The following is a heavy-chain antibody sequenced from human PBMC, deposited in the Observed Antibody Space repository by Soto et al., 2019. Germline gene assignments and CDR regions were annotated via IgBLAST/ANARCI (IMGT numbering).Heavy chain of an antibody. CDR1: GGSIGSGPYS. CDR3: ARLAGYCSGTSCYGYYGMDV. D-gene: IGHD2-2*01. CDR2: FHYSGRT. J-gene: IGHJ6*02. V-gene: IGHV4-39*01. Sequence: SETLSLTCSVSGGSIGSGPYSWSRIRQPPGKGLEWIGTFHYSGRTYYSPSLESRVTISVDTSKNQFSLKVSSVTAADTAVFYCARLAGYCSGTSCYGYYGMDVWGQGTTVTVS.